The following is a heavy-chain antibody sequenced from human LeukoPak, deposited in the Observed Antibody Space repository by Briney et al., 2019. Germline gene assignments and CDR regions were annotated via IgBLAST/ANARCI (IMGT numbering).Heavy chain of an antibody. D-gene: IGHD2-2*01. V-gene: IGHV1-69*02. CDR3: ARLGLSVPSNGFDI. Sequence: SVKVSCKASGGTFSSYTISWVRQAPGQGLEWMGRIIPILGIANYAQKFQGRVTITADKSTSTAYMELSSLRSEDTAVYYCARLGLSVPSNGFDIWGQGTMVTVSS. CDR2: IIPILGIA. CDR1: GGTFSSYT. J-gene: IGHJ3*02.